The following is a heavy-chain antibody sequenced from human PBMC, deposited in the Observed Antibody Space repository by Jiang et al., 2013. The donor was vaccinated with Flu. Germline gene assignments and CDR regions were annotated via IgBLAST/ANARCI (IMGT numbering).Heavy chain of an antibody. Sequence: QLLESGGGVVQPGGSLRLSCAASGFSFNYYAMYWVRQAPGKGLEWVASIWHDGSNKYYADSVQGRFTVSRENSKDTLYLQMNSLTAEDTAVYFCATLRGSTYDSYLLDFWGQGTLVTVSS. V-gene: IGHV3-30*02. D-gene: IGHD3-10*01. J-gene: IGHJ4*02. CDR3: ATLRGSTYDSYLLDF. CDR1: GFSFNYYA. CDR2: IWHDGSNK.